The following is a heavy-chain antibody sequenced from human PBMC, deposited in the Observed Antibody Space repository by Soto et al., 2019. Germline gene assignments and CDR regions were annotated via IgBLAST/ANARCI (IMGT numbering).Heavy chain of an antibody. J-gene: IGHJ5*02. CDR3: ARAWGSYTIGWYWFDP. D-gene: IGHD6-19*01. V-gene: IGHV6-1*01. Sequence: QVQLQQSGPGLVKPSQTLSLTCAISGDSVSSNSAAWNWIRQSPSRGLEWLGRTYYRSKWYNDYAESVKTRITINPDTSTNQFSLQLNSVTPEDTALYYCARAWGSYTIGWYWFDPWGQGTLVTVSS. CDR1: GDSVSSNSAA. CDR2: TYYRSKWYN.